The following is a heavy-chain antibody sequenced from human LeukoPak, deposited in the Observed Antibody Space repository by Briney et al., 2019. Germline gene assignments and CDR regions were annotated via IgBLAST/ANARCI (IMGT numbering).Heavy chain of an antibody. CDR2: IYTSGST. CDR1: GGSISSYY. J-gene: IGHJ4*02. CDR3: AATDDSGYEHSTDY. V-gene: IGHV4-4*07. D-gene: IGHD5-12*01. Sequence: SETLSLTCTVSGGSISSYYWSWIRQPAGKVLEWIGRIYTSGSTNYNTSLKSRVTMSVDTSKNQFSLKLSSVTAADTAVYYCAATDDSGYEHSTDYWGQGTLVTVSS.